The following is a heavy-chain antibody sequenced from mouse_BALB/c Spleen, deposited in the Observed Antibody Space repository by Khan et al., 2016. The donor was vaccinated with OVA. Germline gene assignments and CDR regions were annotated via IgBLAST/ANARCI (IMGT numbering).Heavy chain of an antibody. CDR3: AKIYDGYHQAWFAY. Sequence: EVELVESGGGLVKPGGSLKLSCAASGFTFSDYYMYWVRQTPEKRLEWVATISDGGSYTYYPDSVKGRFTIYRDNAKNNLYLQMSSLKSEDTAMYYCAKIYDGYHQAWFAYWGQGTLVTVSA. V-gene: IGHV5-4*02. D-gene: IGHD2-3*01. J-gene: IGHJ3*01. CDR1: GFTFSDYY. CDR2: ISDGGSYT.